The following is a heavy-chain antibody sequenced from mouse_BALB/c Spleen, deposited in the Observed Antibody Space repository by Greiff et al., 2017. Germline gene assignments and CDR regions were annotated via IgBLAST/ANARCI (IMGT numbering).Heavy chain of an antibody. D-gene: IGHD1-1*01. V-gene: IGHV5-17*02. CDR2: ISSGSSTI. J-gene: IGHJ4*01. CDR3: ARSYYYGSSFDAMDY. Sequence: EVQLVESGGGLVKPGGSLKLSCAASGFTFSSFGMHWVRQAPEKGLEWVAYISSGSSTIYYADTVKGRFTISRDNPKNTLFLQMTSLRSEDTAMYYGARSYYYGSSFDAMDYWGQGTSVTVSS. CDR1: GFTFSSFG.